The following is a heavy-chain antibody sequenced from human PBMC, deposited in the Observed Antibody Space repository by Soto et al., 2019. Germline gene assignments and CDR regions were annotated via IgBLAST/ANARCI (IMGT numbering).Heavy chain of an antibody. V-gene: IGHV3-48*01. CDR1: GFTFSSYS. D-gene: IGHD3-10*01. Sequence: GGSLRLSCAASGFTFSSYSMNWVRQAPGKGLEWISYISISSSTMYNADYVKGQYNESKENAKNSLSLQMKNQRAEDTAVYYCARPTFFFGSGSYSANAYAMDVWGQGT. CDR3: ARPTFFFGSGSYSANAYAMDV. J-gene: IGHJ6*02. CDR2: ISISSSTM.